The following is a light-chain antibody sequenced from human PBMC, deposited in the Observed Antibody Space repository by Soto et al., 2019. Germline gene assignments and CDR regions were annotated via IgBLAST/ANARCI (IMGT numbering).Light chain of an antibody. J-gene: IGKJ2*01. Sequence: EVVLTQSPATLSVSPGDRATLSCRASQSVSRNLAWYQQKPGQAPRLLIYGASTRATGVPARFSGSGSATTFTLSISSLQAEDVAVYYCQQYGDWPPETFGQGTNLEI. V-gene: IGKV3-15*01. CDR3: QQYGDWPPET. CDR2: GAS. CDR1: QSVSRN.